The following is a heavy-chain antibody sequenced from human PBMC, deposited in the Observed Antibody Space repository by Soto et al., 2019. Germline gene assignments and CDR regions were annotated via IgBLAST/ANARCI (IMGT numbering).Heavy chain of an antibody. D-gene: IGHD3-10*01. V-gene: IGHV5-51*01. CDR2: IYPGDSDT. CDR1: GYSFTSYW. Sequence: PGESLKISCKGSGYSFTSYWIGWVRQMPGKGLEWMGIIYPGDSDTRYSPSFQGQVTISADKSISTAYLQWSSLKASDTAMYYCARHGSDYYGSGGVYYYYMDVWGKGTTVNVSS. J-gene: IGHJ6*03. CDR3: ARHGSDYYGSGGVYYYYMDV.